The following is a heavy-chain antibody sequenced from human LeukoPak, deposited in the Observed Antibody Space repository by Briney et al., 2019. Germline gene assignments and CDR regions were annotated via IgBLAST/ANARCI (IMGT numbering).Heavy chain of an antibody. J-gene: IGHJ6*03. CDR3: ARDVGSSSSYYYYMDV. Sequence: PGGSLRLSCAASGFTFSSYTMSWVRQAPGKGLEWVSAISGSGGSTYYADSVKGRFTISRDNSKNTLYLQMNSLRAEDTAVYYCARDVGSSSSYYYYMDVWGKGTTVTVSS. CDR1: GFTFSSYT. D-gene: IGHD6-6*01. V-gene: IGHV3-23*01. CDR2: ISGSGGST.